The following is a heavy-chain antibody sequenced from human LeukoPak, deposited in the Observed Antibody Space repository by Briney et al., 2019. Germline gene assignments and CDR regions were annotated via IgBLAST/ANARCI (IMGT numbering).Heavy chain of an antibody. Sequence: GASVKVSCKASGYTFTGYYLHWVRQAPGQGLEWMGWINPNSGGTNYAQKFQGRVAMTGDTSISTAYMDLSRLRSDVTAVYYCARHGRFYDAFDIWGQGTMVTVSS. D-gene: IGHD3-3*01. J-gene: IGHJ3*02. V-gene: IGHV1-2*02. CDR2: INPNSGGT. CDR3: ARHGRFYDAFDI. CDR1: GYTFTGYY.